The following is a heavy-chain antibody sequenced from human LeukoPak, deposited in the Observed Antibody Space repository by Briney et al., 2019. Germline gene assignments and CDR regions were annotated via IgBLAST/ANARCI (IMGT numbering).Heavy chain of an antibody. CDR1: GGSISSYY. J-gene: IGHJ4*02. CDR2: IYYSGST. V-gene: IGHV4-59*08. D-gene: IGHD3-10*01. CDR3: ARHQLAHYYGSGSYAQALDY. Sequence: PSETLSLTCTVSGGSISSYYWSWIRQPPGKGLEWIGYIYYSGSTNYNPSLKSRVTISIDTSKNQLSLKLSSVTAADTAVYYCARHQLAHYYGSGSYAQALDYWGQGTLVTVSS.